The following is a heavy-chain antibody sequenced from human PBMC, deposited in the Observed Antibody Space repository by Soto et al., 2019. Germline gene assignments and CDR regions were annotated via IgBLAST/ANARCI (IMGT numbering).Heavy chain of an antibody. D-gene: IGHD5-18*01. CDR3: ASGIQLWLRRINNGYSG. J-gene: IGHJ4*02. CDR2: IIPMFGTA. V-gene: IGHV1-69*12. Sequence: QVQLVQSGAEVKKPESSVKVSCKAPGGTFSTYAISWVRQAPGQGLEWMGGIIPMFGTANYAQRFQDRVTISGDESTITVSMELSRLRSEDTAVYFCASGIQLWLRRINNGYSGWGQGTLVTVSS. CDR1: GGTFSTYA.